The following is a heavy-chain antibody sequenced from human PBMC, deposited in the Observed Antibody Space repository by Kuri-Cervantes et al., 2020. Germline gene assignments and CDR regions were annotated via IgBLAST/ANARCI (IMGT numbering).Heavy chain of an antibody. D-gene: IGHD2-2*01. CDR1: GHTFIDYS. Sequence: ASVKVSCKAAGHTFIDYSLYWVRQAPGQGLEWTGCINPNSGGTNYAQKFQGRVTMTRDTSISTAYMELSRLRSDDTAVYYCATSLTQPRDCSSTSCYFDYWGQGTLVTVSS. CDR3: ATSLTQPRDCSSTSCYFDY. V-gene: IGHV1-2*02. CDR2: INPNSGGT. J-gene: IGHJ4*02.